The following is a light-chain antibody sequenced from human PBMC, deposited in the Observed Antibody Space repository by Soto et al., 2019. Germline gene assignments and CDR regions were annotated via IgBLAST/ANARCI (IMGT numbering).Light chain of an antibody. CDR2: EVN. J-gene: IGLJ1*01. V-gene: IGLV2-8*01. Sequence: QSLLTQPPSASGSPGQSVAISCTGTSSDVGGYNYVSWYQQHPGKAPKLMIYEVNNRPSGVPDRFSGSKSGNTASLTVSGLQAEDEADYYCSSYAGSSNVFGTGTKVTV. CDR3: SSYAGSSNV. CDR1: SSDVGGYNY.